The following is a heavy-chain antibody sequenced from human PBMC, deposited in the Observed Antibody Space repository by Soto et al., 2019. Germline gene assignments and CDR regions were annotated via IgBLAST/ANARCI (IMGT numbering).Heavy chain of an antibody. Sequence: PSETLSLTGNVSGGSIRSYYWNWIRQPPGKTLEWIGDVYYSGSANYNPSLKSRVTISVDMSRNQFSLKLNSVTAADTAVYYCARGSMVRGPTPFDYWGQGTLVTVSS. CDR1: GGSIRSYY. V-gene: IGHV4-59*01. CDR3: ARGSMVRGPTPFDY. J-gene: IGHJ4*02. D-gene: IGHD3-10*01. CDR2: VYYSGSA.